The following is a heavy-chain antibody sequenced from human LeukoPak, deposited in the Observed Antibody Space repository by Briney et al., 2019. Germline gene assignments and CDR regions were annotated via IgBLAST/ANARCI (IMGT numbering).Heavy chain of an antibody. CDR2: IIPIFGTA. V-gene: IGHV1-69*01. CDR3: AREVGTAMALPNWPYFDY. D-gene: IGHD5-18*01. Sequence: SVKVSCKASGGTFSSYAISWVRQAPGQGLEWMGGIIPIFGTANYAQKFQGRVTITADESTSTAYMELSSLRSEDTAVYYCAREVGTAMALPNWPYFDYWGQGTLVTVSS. J-gene: IGHJ4*02. CDR1: GGTFSSYA.